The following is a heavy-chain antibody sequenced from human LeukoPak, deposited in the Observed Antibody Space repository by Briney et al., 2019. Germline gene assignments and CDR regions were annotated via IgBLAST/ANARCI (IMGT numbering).Heavy chain of an antibody. D-gene: IGHD6-19*01. CDR1: GYTFTNYW. Sequence: GESLKISCKGSGYTFTNYWIGWVRQMPGKGLEWMGIIYAADSDTKYSPSFQGQVTISADKSISTAYLQWSSLKASDTAIYYCARGGSSHWYEFDSWGQGTLVTVPS. CDR2: IYAADSDT. J-gene: IGHJ4*02. V-gene: IGHV5-51*01. CDR3: ARGGSSHWYEFDS.